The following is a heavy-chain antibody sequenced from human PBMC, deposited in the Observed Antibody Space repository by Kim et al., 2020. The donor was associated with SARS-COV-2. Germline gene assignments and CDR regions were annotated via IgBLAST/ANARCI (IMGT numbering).Heavy chain of an antibody. J-gene: IGHJ6*02. CDR2: ISGSGGST. V-gene: IGHV3-23*01. Sequence: GGSLRLSCAASGFTFSNYAMSWVRQAPGKGLEWVSSISGSGGSTYYADSVKGRFTISRDISKNTLYLQMNSLRAEDTAAYYCSKDQSGYESGHYYYGMDVWGQGTTVTVSS. D-gene: IGHD5-12*01. CDR3: SKDQSGYESGHYYYGMDV. CDR1: GFTFSNYA.